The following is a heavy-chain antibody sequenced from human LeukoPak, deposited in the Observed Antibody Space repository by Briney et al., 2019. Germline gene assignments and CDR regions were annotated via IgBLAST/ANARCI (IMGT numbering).Heavy chain of an antibody. V-gene: IGHV3-7*01. D-gene: IGHD2-15*01. CDR1: GFTFSSYW. CDR2: IKQDGSEK. Sequence: GGSLRLSCAASGFTFSSYWMSWVRQAQGKGLEWVANIKQDGSEKYYVDSVKGRFTISRDNAKNSLYLQMNSLRAEDTAVYYCARESDIVVVVAAFDYWGQGTLVTVS. J-gene: IGHJ4*02. CDR3: ARESDIVVVVAAFDY.